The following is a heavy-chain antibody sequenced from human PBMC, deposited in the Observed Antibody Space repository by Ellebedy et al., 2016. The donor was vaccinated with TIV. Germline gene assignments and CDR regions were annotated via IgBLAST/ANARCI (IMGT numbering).Heavy chain of an antibody. CDR1: GFTFSSYW. Sequence: GESLKISCAASGFTFSSYWMSWVRQAPGKGLEWVANIKQDGSEKYYVDSVKGRFTISRDNAKNSLYLQMNSLRAEDTAVYYCARGTAEYSYATNTVFDYWGQGTLVTVSS. CDR3: ARGTAEYSYATNTVFDY. J-gene: IGHJ4*02. V-gene: IGHV3-7*03. CDR2: IKQDGSEK. D-gene: IGHD5-18*01.